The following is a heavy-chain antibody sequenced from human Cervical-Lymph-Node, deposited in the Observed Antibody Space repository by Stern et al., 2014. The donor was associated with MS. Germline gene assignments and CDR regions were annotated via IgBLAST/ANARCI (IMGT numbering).Heavy chain of an antibody. Sequence: VQLVQSGAEVKKPGSSVKVSCKASGGTFSSYAVNWVRQAPGQGLEWMGGIIPIFGRANYAPKFQGRVTITADESANTAYMELSSLRSEDTAVYFCARASTRGFDYWGQGTLVTVSS. D-gene: IGHD2/OR15-2a*01. V-gene: IGHV1-69*01. J-gene: IGHJ4*02. CDR3: ARASTRGFDY. CDR2: IIPIFGRA. CDR1: GGTFSSYA.